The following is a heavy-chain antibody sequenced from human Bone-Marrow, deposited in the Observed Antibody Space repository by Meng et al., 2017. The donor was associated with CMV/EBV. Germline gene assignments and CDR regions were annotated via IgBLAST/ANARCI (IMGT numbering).Heavy chain of an antibody. CDR1: GYTFTGYY. V-gene: IGHV1-2*02. CDR3: ARDRYNWNYGDY. D-gene: IGHD1-7*01. J-gene: IGHJ4*02. Sequence: CQASGYTFTGYYLHWVRQAPGQGLEWMGWINPNSGGTTYAQKFQGRVTMTRDTSISTAYMELSRLRSDDTAVYYCARDRYNWNYGDYWGQGTLVTVSS. CDR2: INPNSGGT.